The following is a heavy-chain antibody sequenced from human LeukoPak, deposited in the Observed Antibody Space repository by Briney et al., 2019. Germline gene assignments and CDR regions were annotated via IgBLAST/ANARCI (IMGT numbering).Heavy chain of an antibody. CDR3: ARLDRHYYYYGMDV. CDR2: IYYSGST. J-gene: IGHJ6*02. Sequence: SETLSLTCTVSGGSISSSSYHWGWIRQPPGKGLEWIGSIYYSGSTYYNPSLKSRVTISVGTSKNQFSLKLSSVTAADTAVYYCARLDRHYYYYGMDVWGQGTTVTVSS. CDR1: GGSISSSSYH. V-gene: IGHV4-39*01.